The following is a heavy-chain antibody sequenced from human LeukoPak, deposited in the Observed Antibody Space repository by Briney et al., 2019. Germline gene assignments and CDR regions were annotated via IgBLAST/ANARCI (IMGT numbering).Heavy chain of an antibody. CDR2: IYSGGST. D-gene: IGHD7-27*01. J-gene: IGHJ5*02. CDR3: ARHGWGRDNWFDP. V-gene: IGHV3-53*01. CDR1: GFTVSSNY. Sequence: GGSLRLSCAASGFTVSSNYMSWVRQAPGKGLEWVSVIYSGGSTYYPDSVKGRFTISRDNSKNTLYLQMNSLRAEDTAVYYCARHGWGRDNWFDPWGQGTLVTVSS.